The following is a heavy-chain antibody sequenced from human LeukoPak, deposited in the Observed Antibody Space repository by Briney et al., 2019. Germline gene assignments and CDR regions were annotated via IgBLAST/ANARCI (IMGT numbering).Heavy chain of an antibody. J-gene: IGHJ4*02. CDR2: MNPNSGNT. CDR1: GYTFTSYD. D-gene: IGHD3-3*01. V-gene: IGHV1-8*01. CDR3: ARGTGAPPYYDFWSGYYTSFHYFDY. Sequence: SVKVSCKASGYTFTSYDINWVRQATGQGLEWMGWMNPNSGNTGYAQKFQGRVTMTRDTSTSTVYMELSSLRSEDTAVYYCARGTGAPPYYDFWSGYYTSFHYFDYWGQGTLVTVSS.